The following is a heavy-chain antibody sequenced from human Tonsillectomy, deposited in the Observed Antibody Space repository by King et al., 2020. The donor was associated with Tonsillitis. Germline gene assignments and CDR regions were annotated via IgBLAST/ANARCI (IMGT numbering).Heavy chain of an antibody. CDR1: GFTFSSYS. Sequence: VQLVESGGGLVQPGGSLRLSCAASGFTFSSYSMNWVRQAPGKGLEWVSYISSSSSTIYYADSVKGRFTISRDNAKSSLFLQMNSLRAEDTAVYYCARDLHLLMWGQGTLVTVSS. CDR2: ISSSSSTI. V-gene: IGHV3-48*01. CDR3: ARDLHLLM. J-gene: IGHJ4*02.